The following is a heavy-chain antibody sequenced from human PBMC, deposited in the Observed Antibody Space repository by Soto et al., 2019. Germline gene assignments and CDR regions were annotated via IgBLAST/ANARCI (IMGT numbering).Heavy chain of an antibody. CDR2: ISAAGDP. CDR1: GFTFRNYD. J-gene: IGHJ6*01. V-gene: IGHV3-13*05. CDR3: ARTDRDFYGLDG. Sequence: EVQLVESGGGLVQPGGSLRLSCEASGFTFRNYDMHWVRQGTGKGLEWVSGISAAGDPDYADSVEGRFTISRENAQNSFFLQMNSLRVGDTAVYYCARTDRDFYGLDGWGQGNTVIVSS.